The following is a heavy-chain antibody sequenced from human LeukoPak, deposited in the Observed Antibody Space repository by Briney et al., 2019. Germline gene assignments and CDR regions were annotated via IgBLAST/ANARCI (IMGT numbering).Heavy chain of an antibody. J-gene: IGHJ5*02. CDR1: GSNFEDYG. CDR3: ARDAGGGTQRDGWFDP. V-gene: IGHV3-21*06. D-gene: IGHD2-8*02. CDR2: INSDSIYI. Sequence: PGGSLRLSCVDSGSNFEDYGMNWVRQAPGKGLEWVASINSDSIYIYYADSVGGRFTISRDNAKNTLYLQMNSQRADDTAVYYCARDAGGGTQRDGWFDPWGQGTLVTVSS.